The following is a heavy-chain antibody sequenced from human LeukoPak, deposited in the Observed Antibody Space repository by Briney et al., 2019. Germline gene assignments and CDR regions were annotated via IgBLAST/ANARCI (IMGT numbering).Heavy chain of an antibody. V-gene: IGHV3-21*01. D-gene: IGHD3-10*01. CDR1: GFIFSGYS. CDR3: ARDQRGRGTVPYWYFDL. J-gene: IGHJ2*01. CDR2: ISSGDSYT. Sequence: GGSLRLSCAASGFIFSGYSVNWVRQAPGKGLEWVSSISSGDSYTYFADSVKGRFTISRDNAKNTLYLQMNSLRAEDTAVYYCARDQRGRGTVPYWYFDLWGRGTLVTVSS.